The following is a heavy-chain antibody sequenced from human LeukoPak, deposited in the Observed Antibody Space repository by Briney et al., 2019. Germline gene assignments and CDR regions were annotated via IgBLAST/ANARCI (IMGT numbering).Heavy chain of an antibody. D-gene: IGHD1-26*01. Sequence: PGGSLRLSCAASGFTFSSYEMNWVRQAPGKGLEWVSYISSSGSTIYYADSVKGRFTISRDNAKNSLYLQMNSLRAEDTAVYYCARGGCRVGATDYYFDYWGQGTLVTVSS. V-gene: IGHV3-48*03. J-gene: IGHJ4*02. CDR3: ARGGCRVGATDYYFDY. CDR2: ISSSGSTI. CDR1: GFTFSSYE.